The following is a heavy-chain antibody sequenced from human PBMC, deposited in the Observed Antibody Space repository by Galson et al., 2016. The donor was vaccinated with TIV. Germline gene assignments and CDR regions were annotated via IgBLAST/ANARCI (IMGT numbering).Heavy chain of an antibody. Sequence: SLRLSCAASGFTFSSWPMSWVRRAPGKGLEWVSAISASGGNTFYADSVKGRFTISRDKSKRTVFLQMDRLTPDDTAVYYCARDAVTYPSYYHLYGMDVWGQGTTVTVSS. V-gene: IGHV3-23*01. CDR2: ISASGGNT. D-gene: IGHD2-21*02. CDR3: ARDAVTYPSYYHLYGMDV. J-gene: IGHJ6*02. CDR1: GFTFSSWP.